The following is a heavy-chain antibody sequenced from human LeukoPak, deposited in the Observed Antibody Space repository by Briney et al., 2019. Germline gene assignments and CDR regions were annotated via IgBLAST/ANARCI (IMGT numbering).Heavy chain of an antibody. V-gene: IGHV3-23*01. Sequence: PGGSLRLSCAASGFTSTDYAMNWVRQAPGKGLERVSVLIGRSGSTDYADSVKGRFTISRDNSKNTLFLQMNSLRAEDTAICYCAKGGYDYIEIGYFDCWGQGTLVTVSS. CDR1: GFTSTDYA. CDR2: LIGRSGST. CDR3: AKGGYDYIEIGYFDC. D-gene: IGHD5-12*01. J-gene: IGHJ4*02.